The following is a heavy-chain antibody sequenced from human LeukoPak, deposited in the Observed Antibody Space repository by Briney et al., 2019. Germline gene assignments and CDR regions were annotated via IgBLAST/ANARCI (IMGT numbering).Heavy chain of an antibody. D-gene: IGHD1-1*01. CDR3: ARALDDFDY. CDR2: IYHSGST. V-gene: IGHV4-38-2*01. CDR1: GYSISSGYY. Sequence: SETLSLTCAVSGYSISSGYYWGWIRQPPGQGLGWIGSIYHSGSTYYNPSLKSRVTISVDTSKNQFSLKLSSVTAADTAVYYCARALDDFDYWGQGTLVTVSS. J-gene: IGHJ4*02.